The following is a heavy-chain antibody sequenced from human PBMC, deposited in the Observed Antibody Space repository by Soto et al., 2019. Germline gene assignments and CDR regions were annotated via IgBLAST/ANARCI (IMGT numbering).Heavy chain of an antibody. Sequence: QVQLQQWGAGLLKPSETLSLTCAVYGGSFSGYYWSWIRQPPGKGLEWIGEINHSGSTNYNPSLKSRVTISVDTSKNQFSLKLSSVTAADTAVYYCAREGYGSGTDAFDIWGQGTMVTVSS. D-gene: IGHD3-10*01. V-gene: IGHV4-34*01. J-gene: IGHJ3*02. CDR1: GGSFSGYY. CDR2: INHSGST. CDR3: AREGYGSGTDAFDI.